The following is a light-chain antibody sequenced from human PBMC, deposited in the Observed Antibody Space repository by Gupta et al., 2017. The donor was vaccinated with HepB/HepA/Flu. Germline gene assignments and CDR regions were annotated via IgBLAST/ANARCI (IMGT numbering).Light chain of an antibody. Sequence: QSVLPQPPSVSGAPGQRVTIPCPGSSSNIGAGYDVHWYQHLPGTAPKLLIYINSNRPSGVPDRFSGSKSGTSASLAITGLQAEDEADYYCQSFDSSLREVFGGGTKLTVL. J-gene: IGLJ2*01. CDR2: INS. V-gene: IGLV1-40*01. CDR1: SSNIGAGYD. CDR3: QSFDSSLREV.